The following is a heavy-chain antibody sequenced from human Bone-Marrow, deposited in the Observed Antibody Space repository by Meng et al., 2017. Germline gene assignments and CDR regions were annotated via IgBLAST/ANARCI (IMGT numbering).Heavy chain of an antibody. J-gene: IGHJ4*02. CDR3: AKGDFD. CDR2: ISFDGNNK. CDR1: GFTFSTYN. Sequence: QVQLVESGGGVVQPGRYLRLSCAASGFTFSTYNMHWVRQAPGKGLEWVAVISFDGNNKYYADSVKGRFTISRDNSKNTLYLQMNSLRLEDTAVYYCAKGDFDWGQGTLVTVSS. V-gene: IGHV3-30*18. D-gene: IGHD3/OR15-3a*01.